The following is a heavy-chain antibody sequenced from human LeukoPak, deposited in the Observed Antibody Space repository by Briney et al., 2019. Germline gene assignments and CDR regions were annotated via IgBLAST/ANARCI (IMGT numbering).Heavy chain of an antibody. V-gene: IGHV3-48*02. CDR3: ARQPAPTVTPFRYYYGMDV. CDR2: ISSSSSTI. D-gene: IGHD4-11*01. Sequence: GGSLRLSCAASGFTFSSYSMNWVRQAPGKGLEWVSYISSSSSTIYYADSVKGRFTISRDNAKNSLYLQMNSLRDEDTAVYYCARQPAPTVTPFRYYYGMDVWGQGTTVTVSS. CDR1: GFTFSSYS. J-gene: IGHJ6*02.